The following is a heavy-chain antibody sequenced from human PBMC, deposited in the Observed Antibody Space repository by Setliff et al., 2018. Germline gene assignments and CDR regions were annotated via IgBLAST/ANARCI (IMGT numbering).Heavy chain of an antibody. V-gene: IGHV5-51*01. CDR2: IYPGNADT. Sequence: GESLKISCKGSGYSFTDYWIAGVRQTPGKGLEWMGTIYPGNADTRYSPSFQGQVTISTDTSINTAFLQWNNLKASDTAVYYCARRGERFFNWFDPWGQGTLVTVSS. J-gene: IGHJ5*02. CDR1: GYSFTDYW. CDR3: ARRGERFFNWFDP. D-gene: IGHD2-21*01.